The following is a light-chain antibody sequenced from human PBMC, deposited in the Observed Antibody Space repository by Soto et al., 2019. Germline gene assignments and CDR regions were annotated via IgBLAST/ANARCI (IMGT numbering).Light chain of an antibody. CDR3: QQYNNWPQFPYT. V-gene: IGKV3-15*01. Sequence: EIVMTQSPATLSVSPGERATLSCRASQRVSSNLAWYQQKPGQAPRRLIYGASPRATGIPARFSSSGSETEFTLTISSLQSEDFAVYSCQQYNNWPQFPYTFGQGTKLEIK. CDR1: QRVSSN. J-gene: IGKJ2*01. CDR2: GAS.